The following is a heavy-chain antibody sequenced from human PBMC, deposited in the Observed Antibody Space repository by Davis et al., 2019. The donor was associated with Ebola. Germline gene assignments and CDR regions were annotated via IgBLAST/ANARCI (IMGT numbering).Heavy chain of an antibody. Sequence: PSETLSLTCTVSGGSISSYYWSWIRQPPGKGLEWIGYIYYSGSTNYNPSLKSRVTISVDTSKNQFSLKLSSVTAADTAVYYCARSTYYYGLGSYGAFDYWGQGTLVTVSS. V-gene: IGHV4-59*01. CDR3: ARSTYYYGLGSYGAFDY. CDR1: GGSISSYY. J-gene: IGHJ4*02. D-gene: IGHD3-10*01. CDR2: IYYSGST.